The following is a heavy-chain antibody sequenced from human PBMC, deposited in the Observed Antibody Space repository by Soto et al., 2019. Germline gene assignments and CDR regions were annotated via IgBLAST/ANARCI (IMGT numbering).Heavy chain of an antibody. Sequence: SETLSLTCAVSGYSISSGYYWGWIRQPPGKGLEWIGSIYHSGSTYYNPSLKSRVTISVDTSKNQFSLKLSSVTAADTAVYYCARVTGKTREYLGMDVRGQGTTVTV. CDR3: ARVTGKTREYLGMDV. D-gene: IGHD1-1*01. CDR2: IYHSGST. CDR1: GYSISSGYY. J-gene: IGHJ6*02. V-gene: IGHV4-38-2*01.